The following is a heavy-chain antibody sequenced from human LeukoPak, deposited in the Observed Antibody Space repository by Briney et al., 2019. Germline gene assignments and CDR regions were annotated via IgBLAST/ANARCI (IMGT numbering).Heavy chain of an antibody. CDR1: GYTFTGYY. CDR3: ARDLGYCSGGSCYWGYYFDY. CDR2: INPNSGGT. Sequence: ASVKVSCKASGYTFTGYYMHWVRQAPGEGLEWMGWINPNSGGTNYAQKFQGWVTMTRDTSISTAYMELSRLRSDDTAVYYCARDLGYCSGGSCYWGYYFDYWGRGTLVTVSS. V-gene: IGHV1-2*04. D-gene: IGHD2-15*01. J-gene: IGHJ4*02.